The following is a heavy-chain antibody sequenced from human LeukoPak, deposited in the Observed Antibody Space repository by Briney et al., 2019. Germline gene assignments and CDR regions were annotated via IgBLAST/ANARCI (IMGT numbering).Heavy chain of an antibody. Sequence: GGSLRLSCAASGFTFSSYAMHWVRQAPGRGLEWVAVISYDGSNKYYADSVKGRFTISRDNAKNSLYLQMNSLRAEDTALYYCAKDLSSSWSGVDYWGQGTLVTVSS. V-gene: IGHV3-30-3*01. CDR1: GFTFSSYA. CDR3: AKDLSSSWSGVDY. CDR2: ISYDGSNK. J-gene: IGHJ4*02. D-gene: IGHD6-13*01.